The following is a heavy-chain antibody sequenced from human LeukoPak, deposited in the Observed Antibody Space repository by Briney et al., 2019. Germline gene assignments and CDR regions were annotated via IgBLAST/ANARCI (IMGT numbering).Heavy chain of an antibody. D-gene: IGHD6-13*01. CDR3: ARDGAAAGIGLNWFDP. CDR1: GGSISSGSYY. V-gene: IGHV4-61*02. CDR2: IYTSGST. J-gene: IGHJ5*02. Sequence: SQTLSLTCTVSGGSISSGSYYWSWIRQPAGKGLEWIGRIYTSGSTNYNPSLKSRVTISVDTSKNQFSLKLSSVTAADTAVYYCARDGAAAGIGLNWFDPWGQGTLVTVSS.